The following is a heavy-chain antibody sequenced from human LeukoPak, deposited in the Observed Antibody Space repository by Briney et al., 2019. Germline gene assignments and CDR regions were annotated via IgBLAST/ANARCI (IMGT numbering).Heavy chain of an antibody. V-gene: IGHV4-31*03. D-gene: IGHD5-18*01. CDR1: GGSISSGGYY. CDR2: IYYGGST. Sequence: PSETLSLTCTVSGGSISSGGYYWSWIRQHPGKGLEWIGYIYYGGSTYYNPSLKSRVTISVDTSKNQFSLKLSSVTAADTAAYYCARGAWGYSYGIGHWGQGTLVTVFS. CDR3: ARGAWGYSYGIGH. J-gene: IGHJ4*02.